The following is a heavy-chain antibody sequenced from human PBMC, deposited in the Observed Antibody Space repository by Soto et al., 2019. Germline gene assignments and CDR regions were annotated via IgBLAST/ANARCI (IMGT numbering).Heavy chain of an antibody. CDR3: VREVSDWSSHGSFDF. D-gene: IGHD2-21*02. CDR2: ISNNGGSA. Sequence: GGSLRLSCAASGFTFGSYWMHWFRQTPGKGLEWVSLISNNGGSASHADSVQGRFIVSRDNSINTLYLQMNSLRAEDTAIYYCVREVSDWSSHGSFDFWGRGXMVTVSS. V-gene: IGHV3-23*01. J-gene: IGHJ3*01. CDR1: GFTFGSYW.